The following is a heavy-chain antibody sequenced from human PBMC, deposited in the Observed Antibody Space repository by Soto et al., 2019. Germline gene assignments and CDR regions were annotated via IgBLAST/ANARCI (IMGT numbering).Heavy chain of an antibody. Sequence: EVQLLESGGGLVQPGESLRLSCAASRFSFSNYAMNWVRQAPGKGLDWVSAITGNGGSTYYADSVKGRFTISRDNSKNTLYLQMNSLRAEDTAVYYCAKDLYTSSSEWRCYHGMDVWGQGTTVTVSS. CDR2: ITGNGGST. J-gene: IGHJ6*02. CDR3: AKDLYTSSSEWRCYHGMDV. D-gene: IGHD6-6*01. CDR1: RFSFSNYA. V-gene: IGHV3-23*01.